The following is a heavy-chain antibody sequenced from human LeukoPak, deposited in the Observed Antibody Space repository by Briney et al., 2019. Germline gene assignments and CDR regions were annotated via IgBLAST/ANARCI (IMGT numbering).Heavy chain of an antibody. Sequence: GGSLRLSCAASGFSFDDYGMSWVRQAPGKGLEWISGINWNGGSTGYADSVKGRFTISRDNAKNSLYLQMNTLRAEDTALYYCARGKTSRYYYYGMDVWGQGTTVTVSS. J-gene: IGHJ6*02. V-gene: IGHV3-20*04. CDR2: INWNGGST. CDR1: GFSFDDYG. CDR3: ARGKTSRYYYYGMDV.